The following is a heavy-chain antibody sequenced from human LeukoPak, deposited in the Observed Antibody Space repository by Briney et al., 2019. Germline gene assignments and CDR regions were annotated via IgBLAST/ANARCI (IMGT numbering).Heavy chain of an antibody. CDR2: ISGSGGST. V-gene: IGHV3-23*01. D-gene: IGHD1-26*01. CDR1: GFTFSSYA. CDR3: AKIQDSGWELLQNYYYYGMDV. Sequence: PGGSLRLSCAASGFTFSSYAMSWVRQAPGKGLEWVSAISGSGGSTYYADSVKGRFTISRDNSKNTLYLQMNSLRAEDTVVYYCAKIQDSGWELLQNYYYYGMDVWGQGTTVTVS. J-gene: IGHJ6*02.